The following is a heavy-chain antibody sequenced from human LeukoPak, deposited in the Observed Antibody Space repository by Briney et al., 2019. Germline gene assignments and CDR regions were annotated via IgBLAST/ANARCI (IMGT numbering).Heavy chain of an antibody. Sequence: GGSLRLSCAASGFTFSSYEMNWVRQAPGKGLEGVSIIYSDGSTYYADSVKGRFTISRDNSRNTLYLQMNSVRAEDTAVYYCASSVGGSYSKVYWGQGILVTVSS. V-gene: IGHV3-53*01. J-gene: IGHJ4*02. CDR2: IYSDGST. CDR3: ASSVGGSYSKVY. CDR1: GFTFSSYE. D-gene: IGHD1-26*01.